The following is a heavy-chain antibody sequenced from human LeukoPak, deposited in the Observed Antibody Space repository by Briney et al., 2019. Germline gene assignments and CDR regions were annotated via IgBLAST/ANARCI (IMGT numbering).Heavy chain of an antibody. V-gene: IGHV4-4*07. Sequence: PSETLSLTCTVSGGSISSYYWSWNRQPAGKGLEWIGRIYTSGSTNYNPSLKSRVTMSVDTSKNQFSLKLSSVTAADTAVYYCEREPHYYGSGSYINWFDPWGQGTLVTVSS. CDR3: EREPHYYGSGSYINWFDP. J-gene: IGHJ5*02. CDR1: GGSISSYY. D-gene: IGHD3-10*01. CDR2: IYTSGST.